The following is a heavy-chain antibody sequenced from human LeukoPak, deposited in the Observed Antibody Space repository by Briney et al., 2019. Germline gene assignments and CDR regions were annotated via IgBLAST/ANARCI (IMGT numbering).Heavy chain of an antibody. J-gene: IGHJ4*02. CDR2: INHSGST. CDR3: ARGLINYDFWSGYLYFDY. D-gene: IGHD3-3*01. CDR1: GGSFSSYY. Sequence: SETLSLTCAVYGGSFSSYYWSWIRQPPGKWLEWIGEINHSGSTNYNPSLKSRVTISVDTSKNQFSLKLSSVTAADTAVYYCARGLINYDFWSGYLYFDYWGQGTLVTVSS. V-gene: IGHV4-34*01.